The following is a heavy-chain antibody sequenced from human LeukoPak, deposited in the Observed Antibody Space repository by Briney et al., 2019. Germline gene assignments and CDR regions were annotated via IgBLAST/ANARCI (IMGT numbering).Heavy chain of an antibody. CDR2: INAGNGNT. D-gene: IGHD6-19*01. J-gene: IGHJ6*02. V-gene: IGHV1-3*01. Sequence: ASVKVSCKASGYTFTSYAMHWVRQAPGQRLEWMGWINAGNGNTKYSQKFQGRVTITRDTSASTAYMELSSLRSEDTAVYYCARDLRIAVARDYYYGMDVWGQGTTVTVSS. CDR3: ARDLRIAVARDYYYGMDV. CDR1: GYTFTSYA.